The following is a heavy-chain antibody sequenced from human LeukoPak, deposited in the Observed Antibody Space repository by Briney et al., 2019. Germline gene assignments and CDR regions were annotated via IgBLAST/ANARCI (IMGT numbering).Heavy chain of an antibody. Sequence: SLRLSCAASGFTFSSYWMSWVRQAPGKGLEWVAVIWYDGSNKYYADSVKGRFTISRDNSKNTLYLQMNSLRAEDTAVYYCAREGPGYSSGWYYFDYWGQGTLVTVSS. D-gene: IGHD6-19*01. CDR2: IWYDGSNK. CDR1: GFTFSSYW. V-gene: IGHV3-33*08. CDR3: AREGPGYSSGWYYFDY. J-gene: IGHJ4*02.